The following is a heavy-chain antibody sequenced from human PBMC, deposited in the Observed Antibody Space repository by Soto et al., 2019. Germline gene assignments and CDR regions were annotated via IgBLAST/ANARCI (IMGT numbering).Heavy chain of an antibody. CDR2: IAHDGHT. V-gene: IGHV4-4*02. D-gene: IGHD1-26*01. CDR1: SGSVTTSVL. Sequence: SETLSLTCDVSSGSVTTSVLWTWVRQFPGKGLEWIGEIAHDGHTNYNPSLSGRVTMSVDLSNSQFSLKVASVTAADTAVYFCVGGRDYDYWGQGTLVTVSS. J-gene: IGHJ4*02. CDR3: VGGRDYDY.